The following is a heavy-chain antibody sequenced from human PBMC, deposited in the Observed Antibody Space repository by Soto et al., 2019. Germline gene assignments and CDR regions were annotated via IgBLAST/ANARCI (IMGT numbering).Heavy chain of an antibody. CDR3: ARAHWCSSSNSCSKKVDYYGMDV. CDR2: IIPIFGTA. D-gene: IGHD2-2*01. CDR1: GGTFSSYA. Sequence: QVQLVQSGAEVKKPGSSVKVSCKASGGTFSSYAISWVRQAPGQGLEWMGGIIPIFGTANYAQKFQGRVTITADESTSTAYMELSSLRSEDTAVYYCARAHWCSSSNSCSKKVDYYGMDVWGQGTTVTVSS. V-gene: IGHV1-69*01. J-gene: IGHJ6*02.